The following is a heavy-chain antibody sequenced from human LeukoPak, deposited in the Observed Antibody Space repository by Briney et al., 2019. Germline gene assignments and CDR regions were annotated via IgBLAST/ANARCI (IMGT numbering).Heavy chain of an antibody. CDR3: AKRGVVIRVILVGFHKAAYYFDS. D-gene: IGHD3-22*01. CDR1: GITLSNYG. CDR2: ISDSGGST. V-gene: IGHV3-23*01. J-gene: IGHJ4*02. Sequence: GGSLRLSCAVSGITLSNYGMSWVRQAPGKGLEWVAGISDSGGSTSYADSVKGRFTISRDNPKNTLYLQMNSLRAEDTAVYFCAKRGVVIRVILVGFHKAAYYFDSWGQGARVTVST.